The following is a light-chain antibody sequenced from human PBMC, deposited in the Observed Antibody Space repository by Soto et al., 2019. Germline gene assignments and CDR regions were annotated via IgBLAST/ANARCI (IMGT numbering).Light chain of an antibody. CDR2: TAS. CDR3: LQLNSYPRT. V-gene: IGKV1-39*01. CDR1: QSISSY. Sequence: DIKMTQYPSSLSASVGDRVTIPCXASQSISSYLNWYQQKPGKAPKLLIYTASTLQSGVPSRFSGSGSGTDFTLTISSLQPDDFATYYCLQLNSYPRTFGQGTKV. J-gene: IGKJ1*01.